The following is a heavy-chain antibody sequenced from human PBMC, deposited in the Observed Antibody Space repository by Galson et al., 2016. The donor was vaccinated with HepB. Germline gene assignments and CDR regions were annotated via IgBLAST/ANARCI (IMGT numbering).Heavy chain of an antibody. CDR1: GYTFTNYW. Sequence: QSGAEVKKPGESLKISCKGSGYTFTNYWIGWVRQMPGKGLEWMGIIHPSDSDTSYRPSFQGQVTISADKSTITAYLQWSSLKASDSAMYYCARQGMIQAAGIDYWGQGAMVTVSS. V-gene: IGHV5-51*01. CDR3: ARQGMIQAAGIDY. D-gene: IGHD6-19*01. CDR2: IHPSDSDT. J-gene: IGHJ4*02.